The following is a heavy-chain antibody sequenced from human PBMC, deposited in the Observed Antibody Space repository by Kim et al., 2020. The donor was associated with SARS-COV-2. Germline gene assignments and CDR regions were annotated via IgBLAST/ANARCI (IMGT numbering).Heavy chain of an antibody. J-gene: IGHJ4*02. D-gene: IGHD3-3*01. V-gene: IGHV4-59*02. Sequence: SETLSLTCSVSGDSGGAYYWSWIRRSPGKRLQWLGYVHSNGDTKYNPSLKSRVTISEDMSNNQFSLRLTSVTSGDTAVYYCAIGFLSGGLDFWGRGMLVT. CDR3: AIGFLSGGLDF. CDR2: VHSNGDT. CDR1: GDSGGAYY.